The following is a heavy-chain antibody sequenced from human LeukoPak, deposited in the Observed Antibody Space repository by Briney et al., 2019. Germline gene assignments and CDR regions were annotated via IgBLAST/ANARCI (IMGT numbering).Heavy chain of an antibody. J-gene: IGHJ4*02. V-gene: IGHV3-21*05. CDR2: ISGNGRDI. CDR3: ARDPRTVQI. D-gene: IGHD1-1*01. Sequence: GGSLRLSCAASGFTFRTYAMHWVRQAPGRGLEWLSYISGNGRDIQYADSVKGRFTISRDNAKNLLSLQMDSLRVEDTAIYYCARDPRTVQIWGQGTLVTVSS. CDR1: GFTFRTYA.